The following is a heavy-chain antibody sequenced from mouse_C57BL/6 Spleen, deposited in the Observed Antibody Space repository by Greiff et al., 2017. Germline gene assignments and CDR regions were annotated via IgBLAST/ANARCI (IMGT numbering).Heavy chain of an antibody. J-gene: IGHJ2*01. D-gene: IGHD1-1*01. CDR3: ARDGSSYSYFDY. V-gene: IGHV1-72*01. Sequence: QVQLQQPGAELVKPGASVKLSCKASGYTFTSYWMHWVKQRPGRGLGWIGRIDPNSGGTKYNEKFKSKATLTVDKPSSTAYMQLSSLTSEDSAVYYCARDGSSYSYFDYWGQGTTLTVSS. CDR1: GYTFTSYW. CDR2: IDPNSGGT.